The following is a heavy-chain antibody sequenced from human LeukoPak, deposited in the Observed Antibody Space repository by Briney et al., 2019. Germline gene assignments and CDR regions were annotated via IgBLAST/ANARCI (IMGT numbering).Heavy chain of an antibody. D-gene: IGHD6-19*01. CDR2: IIPIFGTA. CDR3: ARGAGRIAVAGTWVDY. CDR1: GGTFSSYA. Sequence: VASVTVSLTASGGTFSSYAISWVRQAPGQGLEWMGGIIPIFGTANYAQKFQGRVTITADESTSTAYMELSSLRSEDTAVYYCARGAGRIAVAGTWVDYWGQGTLVTVSS. V-gene: IGHV1-69*01. J-gene: IGHJ4*02.